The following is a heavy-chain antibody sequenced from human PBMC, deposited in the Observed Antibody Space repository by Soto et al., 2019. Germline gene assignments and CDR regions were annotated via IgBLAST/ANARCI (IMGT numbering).Heavy chain of an antibody. J-gene: IGHJ6*02. CDR2: IKQDGSEK. CDR1: GFTFSNYW. CDR3: ARGGGDDFWSGYRPHYYYGMDV. D-gene: IGHD3-3*01. V-gene: IGHV3-7*01. Sequence: GGSLRLSCAASGFTFSNYWMTWVRQAPGKGLEWVANIKQDGSEKYYVDSVKGRFTISRDNAKNSLYLQMNSLRAEDTAVYYCARGGGDDFWSGYRPHYYYGMDVWGQGTTVTVYS.